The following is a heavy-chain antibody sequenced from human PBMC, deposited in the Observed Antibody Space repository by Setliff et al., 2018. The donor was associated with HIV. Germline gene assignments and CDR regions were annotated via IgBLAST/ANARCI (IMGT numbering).Heavy chain of an antibody. CDR3: ARLHTDYGSWFFDH. D-gene: IGHD3-10*01. Sequence: PSETLSLTCAVYGGSFSAYYWTWIRQPPGKGLEWIGEISHGGSTSYSPSLKSRVTISIDMSKKRFSLKLTSVTAADTAVYYCARLHTDYGSWFFDHWGQGILVTVSS. J-gene: IGHJ5*02. V-gene: IGHV4-34*01. CDR2: ISHGGST. CDR1: GGSFSAYY.